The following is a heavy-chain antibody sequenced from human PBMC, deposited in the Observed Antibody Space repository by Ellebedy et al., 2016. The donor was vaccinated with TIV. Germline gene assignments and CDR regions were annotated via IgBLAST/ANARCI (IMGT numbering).Heavy chain of an antibody. CDR2: ISSSSSTI. V-gene: IGHV3-48*01. Sequence: GGSLRLSCAASGFTFSSYSMNWVRQAPGKGLEWVSYISSSSSTIYYADSVKGRFTISRDNSKNTVYLQMSSLRAEDAAVYYCARGDSTNWYDRWGQGTLVTVSS. D-gene: IGHD6-13*01. CDR1: GFTFSSYS. J-gene: IGHJ5*02. CDR3: ARGDSTNWYDR.